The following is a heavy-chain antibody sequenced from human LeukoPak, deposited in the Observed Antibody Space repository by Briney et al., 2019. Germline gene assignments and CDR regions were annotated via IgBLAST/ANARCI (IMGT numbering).Heavy chain of an antibody. D-gene: IGHD3/OR15-3a*01. V-gene: IGHV7-4-1*02. CDR1: GYTFTSYA. CDR2: INTNTGNP. Sequence: ASVKVSCKASGYTFTSYAMNWVRQAPGQGLEWMGWINTNTGNPTYAQGFTGRFVFSLDTSVSTAYLQISSLKAEDTAVYYCARVNLMIFSDSSSHGYYYYGMDVWGQGTLVTVSS. CDR3: ARVNLMIFSDSSSHGYYYYGMDV. J-gene: IGHJ6*02.